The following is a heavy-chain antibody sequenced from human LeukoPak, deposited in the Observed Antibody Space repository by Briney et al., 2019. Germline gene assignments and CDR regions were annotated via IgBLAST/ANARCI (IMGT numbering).Heavy chain of an antibody. CDR1: GGSFSGYY. J-gene: IGHJ5*02. CDR2: INHSGST. Sequence: SETLSLTCAVYGGSFSGYYWSWIRQPPGKGLEWIGEINHSGSTNHNPSLKSRVTISVDTSKNQFSLKLSSVTAADTAVYYCAKASHGSGRGLDPWGQGTLVTVSS. V-gene: IGHV4-34*01. CDR3: AKASHGSGRGLDP. D-gene: IGHD3-10*01.